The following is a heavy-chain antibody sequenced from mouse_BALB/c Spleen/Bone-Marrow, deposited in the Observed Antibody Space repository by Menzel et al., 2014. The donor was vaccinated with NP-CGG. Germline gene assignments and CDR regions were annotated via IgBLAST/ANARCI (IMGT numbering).Heavy chain of an antibody. CDR2: INPYNGGT. J-gene: IGHJ4*01. CDR1: GYSFTGYT. Sequence: EVQLQQSGPELVKPGASMKISCKASGYSFTGYTMNWVKQSHGKNLEWIGLINPYNGGTSYNQKFKGKATLTADKSSSTACMGLLSLTSEDSAVYYCARGDYYGDAMDYWGQGTSGTVSS. CDR3: ARGDYYGDAMDY. D-gene: IGHD1-2*01. V-gene: IGHV1-18*01.